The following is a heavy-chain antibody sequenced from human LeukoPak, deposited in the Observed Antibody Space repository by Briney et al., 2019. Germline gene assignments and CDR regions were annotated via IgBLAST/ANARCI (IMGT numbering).Heavy chain of an antibody. CDR1: GYTFTGYY. D-gene: IGHD6-19*01. Sequence: GASVKVSCKPSGYTFTGYYLHWARQAPGQALEWMGWINPNIGATMYAQKFQGRVTMTRDTSIGTAYMELNSLRSDDTAVYYCARDRVGSGWPRPFYFENWGQGTLVTVSS. J-gene: IGHJ4*02. CDR2: INPNIGAT. V-gene: IGHV1-2*02. CDR3: ARDRVGSGWPRPFYFEN.